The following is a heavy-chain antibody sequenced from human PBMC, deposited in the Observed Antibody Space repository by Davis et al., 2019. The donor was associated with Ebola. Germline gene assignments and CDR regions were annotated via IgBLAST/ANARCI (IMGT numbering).Heavy chain of an antibody. J-gene: IGHJ6*02. D-gene: IGHD6-13*01. CDR3: AKSLIAAAGTDYYYYGMDV. Sequence: GESLKISCTASGFTFSSYSMNWVRQAPGKGLEWVSSISSTSGYIYYADSVKGRFTISRDNAKNSLYLQIDNLRAEDTAVYYCAKSLIAAAGTDYYYYGMDVWGQGTTVTVSS. V-gene: IGHV3-21*04. CDR1: GFTFSSYS. CDR2: ISSTSGYI.